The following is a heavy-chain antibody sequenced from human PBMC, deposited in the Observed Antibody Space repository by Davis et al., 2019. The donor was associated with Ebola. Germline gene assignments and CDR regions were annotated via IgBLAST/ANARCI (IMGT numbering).Heavy chain of an antibody. CDR2: INWNGGNT. V-gene: IGHV3-20*04. CDR3: AAGSSFFEY. CDR1: GFTFDDYA. D-gene: IGHD3-10*01. J-gene: IGHJ4*02. Sequence: GGSLRLSCAASGFTFDDYAMTWVRQGPGKGLEWVCGINWNGGNTGCADSVKGRFIISRDSAKNPLYLEMNSLTPDDTAVYYCAAGSSFFEYWGQGVLVTVSS.